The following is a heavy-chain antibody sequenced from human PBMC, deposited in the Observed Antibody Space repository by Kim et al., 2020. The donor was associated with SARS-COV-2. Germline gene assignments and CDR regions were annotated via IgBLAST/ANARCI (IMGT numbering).Heavy chain of an antibody. Sequence: GGSLRLSCAASGFTFSSYAMHWVRQAPGKGLEWVAVISYDGSNKYYVDSVKGRFTISRDHSKNTLYLQMNSLRAEDTAVYYCARELLRLGYYYYGMDVWGQGTTVTVSS. CDR1: GFTFSSYA. CDR3: ARELLRLGYYYYGMDV. D-gene: IGHD2-21*02. J-gene: IGHJ6*02. CDR2: ISYDGSNK. V-gene: IGHV3-30*04.